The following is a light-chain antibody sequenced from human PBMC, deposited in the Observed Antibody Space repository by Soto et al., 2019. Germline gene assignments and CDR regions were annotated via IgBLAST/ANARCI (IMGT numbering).Light chain of an antibody. Sequence: EVVMTQSPGTLSVSPGEAATLSCRTSQSVDSLLAWYQQKPGQPPRLLIYGASTRTTGIPARFSGSGSGTEFTLTISSLQSEDFAVYYCQQYNNWPRWTFGQGTKVDIK. CDR1: QSVDSL. CDR3: QQYNNWPRWT. J-gene: IGKJ1*01. CDR2: GAS. V-gene: IGKV3-15*01.